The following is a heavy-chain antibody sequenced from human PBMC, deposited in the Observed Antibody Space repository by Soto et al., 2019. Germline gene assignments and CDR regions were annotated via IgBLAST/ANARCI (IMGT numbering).Heavy chain of an antibody. CDR1: GFTIGTTD. D-gene: IGHD3-10*01. Sequence: QLLQSGGGLVQPGGSLTLSCAASGFTIGTTDMSWVRQAPGEGLEWVSTIDGSGGITYYADSVKGRFTISRDNSRNTVYLQMNSLRGVDTALYYCVKNSGWFNTWGQGALVTVSS. CDR2: IDGSGGIT. J-gene: IGHJ5*02. CDR3: VKNSGWFNT. V-gene: IGHV3-23*01.